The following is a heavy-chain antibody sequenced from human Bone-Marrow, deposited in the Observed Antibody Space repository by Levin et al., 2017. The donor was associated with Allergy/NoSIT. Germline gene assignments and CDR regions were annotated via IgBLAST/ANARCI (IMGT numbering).Heavy chain of an antibody. CDR2: ISYDTKYK. D-gene: IGHD2-15*01. Sequence: SCEASGFRFSDYAMHWVRQAPGKGLEWVSVISYDTKYKYYADSMKGRFTISRDNSKNTLYLQINSLRAEDTAVYYCASLGFCSGGRCYSPAQSAKSIDIWGQGAMVTVS. V-gene: IGHV3-30*04. CDR1: GFRFSDYA. CDR3: ASLGFCSGGRCYSPAQSAKSIDI. J-gene: IGHJ3*02.